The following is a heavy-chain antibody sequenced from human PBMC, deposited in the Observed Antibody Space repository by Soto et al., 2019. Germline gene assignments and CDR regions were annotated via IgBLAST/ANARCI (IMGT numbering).Heavy chain of an antibody. J-gene: IGHJ4*02. CDR2: ISGSGNTK. Sequence: SGFTFSDHYMSWIRQAPGKGLEWVSYISGSGNTKYYADSVKGRFTISRDNSKNTLYLQMNSLRAEDTAVYYCARDLGSSGYPLDFDYWGQGTLVTAPQ. V-gene: IGHV3-11*04. CDR1: GFTFSDHY. CDR3: ARDLGSSGYPLDFDY. D-gene: IGHD3-22*01.